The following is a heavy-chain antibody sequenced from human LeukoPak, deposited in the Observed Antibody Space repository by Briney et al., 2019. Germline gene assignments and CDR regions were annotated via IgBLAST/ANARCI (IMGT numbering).Heavy chain of an antibody. Sequence: ASVKVSCKASGYTFTGYYMHWVRQAPGQGPEWMGWINPNSGGTNYAQKFQGRVTMTRDTSISTAYMELSRLRSDDTAVYYCARDRGVGATLYYFDYWGQGTLVTVSS. J-gene: IGHJ4*02. D-gene: IGHD1-26*01. CDR3: ARDRGVGATLYYFDY. CDR2: INPNSGGT. V-gene: IGHV1-2*02. CDR1: GYTFTGYY.